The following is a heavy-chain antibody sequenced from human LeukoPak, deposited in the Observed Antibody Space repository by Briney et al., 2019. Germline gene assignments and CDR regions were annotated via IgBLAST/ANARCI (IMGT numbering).Heavy chain of an antibody. J-gene: IGHJ4*02. CDR3: TTEGTASTGIGPYDF. Sequence: ASVTVSCKASGYNFTTFGISWVRQAPGQGLEWLGWISGHNGNTKYIQNVQGRITMTTDTSASTAYMELRSLTSDDTAVYYCTTEGTASTGIGPYDFWGQGTVVSVSS. D-gene: IGHD6-13*01. CDR1: GYNFTTFG. V-gene: IGHV1-18*01. CDR2: ISGHNGNT.